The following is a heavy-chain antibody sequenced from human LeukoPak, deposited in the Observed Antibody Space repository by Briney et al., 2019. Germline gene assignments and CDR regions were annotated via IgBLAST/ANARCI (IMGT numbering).Heavy chain of an antibody. Sequence: PGRSLRLSCAASGFTFSSYAMHWVRQAPGKGLEWVAVISYDGSNKYYADSVKGRFTISRDNSKNTLYLQMNSLRAEDTAVYYCARVAPIAAAGLLDYWGQGTLVTVSS. D-gene: IGHD6-13*01. V-gene: IGHV3-30-3*01. J-gene: IGHJ4*02. CDR2: ISYDGSNK. CDR3: ARVAPIAAAGLLDY. CDR1: GFTFSSYA.